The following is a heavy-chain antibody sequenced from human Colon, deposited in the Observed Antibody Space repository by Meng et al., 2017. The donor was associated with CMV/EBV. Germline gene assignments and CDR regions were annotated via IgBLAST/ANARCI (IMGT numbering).Heavy chain of an antibody. D-gene: IGHD2-15*01. V-gene: IGHV4-59*01. CDR3: ASTGYCSGGSCYFFDP. Sequence: GSLRLSCTVSGGSISSYYWSWIRQPPGKGLEWIGYIYYSGSTNYNPSLKSRVTISVDTSKNQFSLKLSSVTAADTAVYYCASTGYCSGGSCYFFDPWGHLPLVTFSS. J-gene: IGHJ5*02. CDR2: IYYSGST. CDR1: GGSISSYY.